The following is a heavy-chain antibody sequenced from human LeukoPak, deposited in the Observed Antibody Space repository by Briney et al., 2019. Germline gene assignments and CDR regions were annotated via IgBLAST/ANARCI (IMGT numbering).Heavy chain of an antibody. Sequence: SETLSLTCTVSGGSISSYYWSWIRQPPGKGLEWIGYIYYSGSTNYNPSLKSRVTISVDTSKNQFSLKLSSVTAADTAVYYCARVAWSGYSYYFDYWGQGTLVTVSS. J-gene: IGHJ4*02. CDR1: GGSISSYY. CDR3: ARVAWSGYSYYFDY. V-gene: IGHV4-59*01. D-gene: IGHD3-3*01. CDR2: IYYSGST.